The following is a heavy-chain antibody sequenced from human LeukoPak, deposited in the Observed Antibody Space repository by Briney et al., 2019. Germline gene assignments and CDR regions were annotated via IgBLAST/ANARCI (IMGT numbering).Heavy chain of an antibody. V-gene: IGHV3-21*01. CDR1: GFTFSSYS. CDR2: ISSSSSYI. D-gene: IGHD3-22*01. J-gene: IGHJ3*02. CDR3: ARDSGDSSGYYFDAFDI. Sequence: PGGSLRLSCAASGFTFSSYSMNWVRQAPGKGLEWVSSISSSSSYIYYADSVKGRFTISRDNAKSSLYLQMNSLRAEDTAVYYCARDSGDSSGYYFDAFDIWGQGTMVAVSS.